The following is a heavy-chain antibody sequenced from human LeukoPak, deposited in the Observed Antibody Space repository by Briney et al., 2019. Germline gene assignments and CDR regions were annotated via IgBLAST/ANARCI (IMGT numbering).Heavy chain of an antibody. V-gene: IGHV4-34*01. Sequence: SETLSLTCAVYGGSFSGYYWSWIRQPPGKGLEWIGEINHSGSTNYNPSLKSRVTISVDTSKNQFSLKLSSVTAADTAVYYCARGLPYCSINTCYIGRQTHFDPWGQGTLVTVSS. D-gene: IGHD2-2*02. J-gene: IGHJ5*02. CDR1: GGSFSGYY. CDR3: ARGLPYCSINTCYIGRQTHFDP. CDR2: INHSGST.